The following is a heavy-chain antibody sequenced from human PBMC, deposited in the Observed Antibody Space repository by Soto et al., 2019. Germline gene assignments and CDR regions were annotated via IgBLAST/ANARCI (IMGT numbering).Heavy chain of an antibody. V-gene: IGHV1-18*01. CDR3: ARDLREIFGVVIHYFDY. CDR1: GYTFTSYG. J-gene: IGHJ4*02. D-gene: IGHD3-3*01. CDR2: ISAYNGNT. Sequence: GASVKVSCKASGYTFTSYGISWVRQAPGQGLEWIGWISAYNGNTNYAQKLQGRVTMTTDTSTSTAYMELRSLRSDDTAVYYCARDLREIFGVVIHYFDYWGQGTLVTVSS.